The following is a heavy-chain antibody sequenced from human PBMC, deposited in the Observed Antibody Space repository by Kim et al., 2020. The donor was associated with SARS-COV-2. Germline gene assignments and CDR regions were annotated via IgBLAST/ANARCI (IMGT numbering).Heavy chain of an antibody. Sequence: GGSLRLSCAASGFTFSSYGMHWVRQAPGKGLEWVAVISYDGSNKYYADSVKGRFTISRDNSKNTLYLQMISLRAEDTAVYYCARDYGGNSGPWYYYYGM. D-gene: IGHD4-17*01. J-gene: IGHJ6*01. V-gene: IGHV3-33*05. CDR2: ISYDGSNK. CDR1: GFTFSSYG. CDR3: ARDYGGNSGPWYYYYGM.